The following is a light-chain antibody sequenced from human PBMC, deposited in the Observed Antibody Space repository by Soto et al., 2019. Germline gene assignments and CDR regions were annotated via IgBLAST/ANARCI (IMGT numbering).Light chain of an antibody. CDR1: SSDVGGYNY. CDR2: DVS. J-gene: IGLJ1*01. CDR3: SSYTSSSSRV. Sequence: QSVLTQPASVSGSPGQSITISCTGTSSDVGGYNYVSWYQQHPGKAPKLMIYDVSNRPSGVSNRFSGSKSGNTASLTISGLQAEDEAYYYRSSYTSSSSRVFGTGTKLTVL. V-gene: IGLV2-14*01.